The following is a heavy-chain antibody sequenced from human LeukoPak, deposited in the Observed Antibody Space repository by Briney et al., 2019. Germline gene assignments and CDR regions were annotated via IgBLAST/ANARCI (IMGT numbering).Heavy chain of an antibody. J-gene: IGHJ4*02. D-gene: IGHD6-13*01. Sequence: GGSLRLSCAASGFTFSSYAMHWVRQAPGKGLEWGAVISYDGSNKYYADSVKGRFTISRDNSKNTLYLQMNSLRAEDTAVYYCARQLAAAGSAFAYWGQGTLVTVSS. CDR1: GFTFSSYA. CDR2: ISYDGSNK. V-gene: IGHV3-30*04. CDR3: ARQLAAAGSAFAY.